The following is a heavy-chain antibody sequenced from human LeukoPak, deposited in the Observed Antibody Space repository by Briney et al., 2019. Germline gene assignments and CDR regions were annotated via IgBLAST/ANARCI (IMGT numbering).Heavy chain of an antibody. Sequence: GGSLRLSCAASGFTFSSYSMNWVRQAPGKGLEWVSSISSSSSYIYYADSVKGRFTISRDNAKNSLYLQMNSLRAEDTAVYYCARYCSGGLVFDYWGQGTLVTVSP. CDR3: ARYCSGGLVFDY. J-gene: IGHJ4*02. CDR2: ISSSSSYI. V-gene: IGHV3-21*01. CDR1: GFTFSSYS. D-gene: IGHD2-15*01.